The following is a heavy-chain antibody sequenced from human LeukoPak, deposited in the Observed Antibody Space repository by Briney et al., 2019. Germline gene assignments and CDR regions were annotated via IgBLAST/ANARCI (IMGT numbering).Heavy chain of an antibody. Sequence: ASVKVSCKASGYTFTGYYMHWVRQAPGQGLEWMGWISAYNGNTNYAQKLQGRVTMTTDTSTSTAYMELRSLRSDDTAVYYCARDRGLGYYYDSSGYYEFGYWGQGTLVTVSS. D-gene: IGHD3-22*01. V-gene: IGHV1-18*04. CDR1: GYTFTGYY. CDR3: ARDRGLGYYYDSSGYYEFGY. CDR2: ISAYNGNT. J-gene: IGHJ4*02.